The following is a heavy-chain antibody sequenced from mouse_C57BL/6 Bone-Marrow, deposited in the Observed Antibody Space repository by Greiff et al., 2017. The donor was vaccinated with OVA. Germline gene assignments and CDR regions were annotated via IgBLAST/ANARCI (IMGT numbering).Heavy chain of an antibody. CDR1: GFTFSDYY. J-gene: IGHJ3*01. CDR2: ISNGGGST. Sequence: EVQLVESGGGLVKPGGSLKLSCAASGFTFSDYYMYWVRQTPEKRLEWVAYISNGGGSTYYPDTVKGRFTISRDNAKNTLYLQMSRLKSEDTAMYYCARQGGFAYWGQGTLVTVSA. CDR3: ARQGGFAY. V-gene: IGHV5-12*01.